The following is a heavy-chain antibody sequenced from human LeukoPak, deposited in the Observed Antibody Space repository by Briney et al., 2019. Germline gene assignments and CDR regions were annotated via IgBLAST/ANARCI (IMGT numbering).Heavy chain of an antibody. J-gene: IGHJ5*02. V-gene: IGHV3-7*05. CDR1: GFTLFNYW. CDR3: ARNSGGRWDNWFDP. D-gene: IGHD2-15*01. CDR2: IKQDGSAK. Sequence: GGSLRLSCAASGFTLFNYWMSWVRQAPGKGLEWVANIKQDGSAKYYADPVRGRFTISRDSAKDSLYLHMNSLRAEDTAVYYCARNSGGRWDNWFDPWGQGALVTVSS.